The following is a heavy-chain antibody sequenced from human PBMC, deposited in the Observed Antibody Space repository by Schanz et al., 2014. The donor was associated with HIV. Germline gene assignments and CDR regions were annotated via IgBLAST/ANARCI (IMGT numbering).Heavy chain of an antibody. D-gene: IGHD2-15*01. CDR1: GFTFSTYA. CDR2: IVSSGGDT. J-gene: IGHJ1*01. CDR3: AKVGSWSEYFQH. Sequence: EVKLSESGGGLVQPGGSLRLSCVASGFTFSTYAMSWVRQAPGKGLEWVSAIVSSGGDTYYADFVEGRFTISRDNSKNTLYLQMHSLRAEDTAVYYCAKVGSWSEYFQHWGQGTLVIVSS. V-gene: IGHV3-23*01.